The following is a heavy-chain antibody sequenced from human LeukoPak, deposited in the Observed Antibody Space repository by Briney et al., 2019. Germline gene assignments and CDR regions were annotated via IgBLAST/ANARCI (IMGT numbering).Heavy chain of an antibody. Sequence: SQTLSLTCTVPGGSISSGSHYWSWIRQPAGKGLEWIGRIYTSGSTNYNPSLKSRVTISVDTSKNQFSLKLSSVTAADTAVYYCARGLWFGELSDPPDYWGQGTLVTVSS. CDR3: ARGLWFGELSDPPDY. J-gene: IGHJ4*02. D-gene: IGHD3-10*01. CDR1: GGSISSGSHY. CDR2: IYTSGST. V-gene: IGHV4-61*02.